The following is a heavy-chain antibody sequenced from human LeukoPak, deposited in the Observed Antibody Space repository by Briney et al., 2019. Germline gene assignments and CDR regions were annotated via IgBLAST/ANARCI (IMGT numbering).Heavy chain of an antibody. CDR3: ARLTGDFWSGFFDY. J-gene: IGHJ4*02. CDR2: IYPGDSDT. D-gene: IGHD3-3*01. CDR1: GYSFASYW. Sequence: GESLKISWKGSGYSFASYWSGWLGRLPGKGWGGLGIIYPGDSDTRYSPSFQGQVPISADKSISTAYLQWSSLKASDTAMYYCARLTGDFWSGFFDYWGQGTLVTVSS. V-gene: IGHV5-51*02.